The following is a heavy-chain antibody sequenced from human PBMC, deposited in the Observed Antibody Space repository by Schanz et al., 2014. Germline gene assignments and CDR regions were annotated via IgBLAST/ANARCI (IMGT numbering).Heavy chain of an antibody. D-gene: IGHD3-9*01. CDR1: GFDFNSYS. CDR2: IATSSSTR. CDR3: AKQIHYDILTVTRN. Sequence: EVRLVESGGGLVQPGGSLRLSCEASGFDFNSYSMNWVRQVPGKGLEWVSYIATSSSTRHYADSVKGRVTISRDNSKNTLYLQMNSLRAEDTAVYYCAKQIHYDILTVTRNWGQGTLVTVSS. V-gene: IGHV3-48*01. J-gene: IGHJ4*02.